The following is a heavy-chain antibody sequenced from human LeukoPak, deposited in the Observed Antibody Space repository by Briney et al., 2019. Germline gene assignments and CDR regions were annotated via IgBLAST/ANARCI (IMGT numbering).Heavy chain of an antibody. CDR2: IDQDGGET. J-gene: IGHJ4*02. CDR1: GFTFSNAW. D-gene: IGHD2-2*01. V-gene: IGHV3-7*01. CDR3: ARQPGVVPAAPDY. Sequence: GGSLRLSCAASGFTFSNAWMSWVRQAPGKGLEWVANIDQDGGETNYVDSVKGRLTISRDNAKNSLYLQMNSLRAEDTAVYYCARQPGVVPAAPDYWGQGTLVTVSS.